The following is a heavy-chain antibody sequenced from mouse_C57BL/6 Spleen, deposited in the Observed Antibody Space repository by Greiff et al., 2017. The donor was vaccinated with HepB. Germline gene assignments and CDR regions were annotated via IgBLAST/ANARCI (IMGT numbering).Heavy chain of an antibody. Sequence: EVQLQQSGPELVKPGASVKISCKASGYTFTDYYMNWVKQSHGKSLEWIGDINPNNGGTSYNQKFKGKATLTVDKSSSTAYMELRSLTSEDSAVYYCARKTNWYYFDYWGQGTTLTVSS. D-gene: IGHD4-1*01. V-gene: IGHV1-26*01. J-gene: IGHJ2*01. CDR3: ARKTNWYYFDY. CDR1: GYTFTDYY. CDR2: INPNNGGT.